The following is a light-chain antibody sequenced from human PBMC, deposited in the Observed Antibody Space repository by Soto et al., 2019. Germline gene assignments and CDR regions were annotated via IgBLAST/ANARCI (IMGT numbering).Light chain of an antibody. CDR3: SSYTSSSTPYV. CDR1: SSDVGGYNY. Sequence: SLLTKPSSVNRVPVQWITISCDGTSSDVGGYNYVSWYQQHPGKAPKPMIYDVSNRPSGVSNRFSGSKSGNTASLTISGLQAEDEADYYCSSYTSSSTPYVFGTGTKVTVL. J-gene: IGLJ1*01. V-gene: IGLV2-14*01. CDR2: DVS.